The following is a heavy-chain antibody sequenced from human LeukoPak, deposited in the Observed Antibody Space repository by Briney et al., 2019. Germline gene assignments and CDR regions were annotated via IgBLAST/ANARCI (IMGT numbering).Heavy chain of an antibody. CDR1: GHTFTNYG. J-gene: IGHJ4*02. CDR2: ISGYNGNT. CDR3: ARIPLFLEWLYFDY. D-gene: IGHD3-3*01. V-gene: IGHV1-18*01. Sequence: ASVKVSCKASGHTFTNYGISWVRQAPGQGLEWMGWISGYNGNTNYAQKSQGRVTMTTDTSTSTASMELRSLRSDDTAVYYCARIPLFLEWLYFDYWCQGTLVTVSS.